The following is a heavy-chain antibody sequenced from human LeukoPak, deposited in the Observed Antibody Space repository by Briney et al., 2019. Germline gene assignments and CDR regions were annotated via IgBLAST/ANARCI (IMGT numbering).Heavy chain of an antibody. J-gene: IGHJ6*02. V-gene: IGHV1-18*01. D-gene: IGHD4-17*01. CDR2: ISAYNGNT. Sequence: ASVKVSCKASGYTFTSYGISWVRQAPGQGLEWMGWISAYNGNTNYAQKLQGRVTMTTDTSTSTAYMELRSLRSDDTALYYCAKGDYGDRYYYGMVVWGQGTTVTVSS. CDR3: AKGDYGDRYYYGMVV. CDR1: GYTFTSYG.